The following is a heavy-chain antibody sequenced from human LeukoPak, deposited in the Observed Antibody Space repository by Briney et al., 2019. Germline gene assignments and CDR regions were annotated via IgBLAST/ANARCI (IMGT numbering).Heavy chain of an antibody. CDR3: ARAYDSSGYETQDDAFDI. CDR1: GYSFTSYW. V-gene: IGHV5-51*01. Sequence: GESLKISCKGSGYSFTSYWIGWVRQMPGKGLEWMGIIYPGDSDTRYSPSFQGQVTISADKSISTAYLQWSSLKASDTAMYYCARAYDSSGYETQDDAFDIWGQGTMVTVSS. CDR2: IYPGDSDT. J-gene: IGHJ3*02. D-gene: IGHD3-22*01.